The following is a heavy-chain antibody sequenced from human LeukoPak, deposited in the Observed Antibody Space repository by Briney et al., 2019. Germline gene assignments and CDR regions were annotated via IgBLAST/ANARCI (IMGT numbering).Heavy chain of an antibody. V-gene: IGHV3-13*01. CDR2: IGTRGDT. CDR1: GFTFSTYD. D-gene: IGHD1-1*01. J-gene: IGHJ4*01. Sequence: GGSLRLSCAASGFTFSTYDMHWVRQATGKGLEWVSSIGTRGDTYYVGSVKGRFTISREDAKNSVYLQMNSLRTGDTAVYYCARGAGTGFDYWGQGILVTVSS. CDR3: ARGAGTGFDY.